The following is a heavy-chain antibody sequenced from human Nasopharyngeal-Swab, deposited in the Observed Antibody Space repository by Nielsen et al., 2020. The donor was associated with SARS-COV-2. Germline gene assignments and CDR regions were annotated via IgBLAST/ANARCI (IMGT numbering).Heavy chain of an antibody. Sequence: GGSLRLSCAASGFTVSSNFMNWVRQAPGKGLEWVSVIYSGGYTYYADSVKGRFTISRDNSKNTRYLQMNSLRAEDTAVYYCARGGYSSAEFLDYWGQGTLVTVSS. D-gene: IGHD6-19*01. CDR3: ARGGYSSAEFLDY. CDR1: GFTVSSNF. V-gene: IGHV3-53*01. J-gene: IGHJ4*02. CDR2: IYSGGYT.